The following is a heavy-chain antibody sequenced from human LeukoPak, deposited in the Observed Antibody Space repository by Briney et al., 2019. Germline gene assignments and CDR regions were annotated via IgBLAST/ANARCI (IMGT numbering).Heavy chain of an antibody. CDR3: ARDRSLRWSYAFDI. CDR1: GGSISSSSYY. D-gene: IGHD3-3*01. Sequence: IPSETLSLTCTVSGGSISSSSYYWGWIRQPPGKGLEWIGSIYYSGSTYYNPSLKSRVTISVDTSKNQFSLKLSSVTAADTAVYYCARDRSLRWSYAFDIWGQGTKVTVSS. V-gene: IGHV4-39*07. J-gene: IGHJ3*02. CDR2: IYYSGST.